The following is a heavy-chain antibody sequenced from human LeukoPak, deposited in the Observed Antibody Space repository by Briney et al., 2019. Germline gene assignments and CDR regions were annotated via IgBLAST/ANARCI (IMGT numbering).Heavy chain of an antibody. CDR3: ARHSRGSSIDD. D-gene: IGHD2-15*01. CDR1: GFPFNSYW. Sequence: QPGGSLRLSCAASGFPFNSYWMSWVRQAPEKGLEWLANIRQDGSDKQYVGSVKGRFTISRDNAKNSLYLQMNSLSAEDTAVYYCARHSRGSSIDDWGQGTLVTVSS. J-gene: IGHJ4*02. CDR2: IRQDGSDK. V-gene: IGHV3-7*01.